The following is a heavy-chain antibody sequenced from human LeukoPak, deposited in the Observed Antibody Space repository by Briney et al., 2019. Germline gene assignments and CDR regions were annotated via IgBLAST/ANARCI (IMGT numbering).Heavy chain of an antibody. J-gene: IGHJ3*02. CDR3: AREAHSSSWKGHAFDI. CDR2: INPNSGGT. Sequence: GASVKVSCKASGYTFTGYYMHWVRQAPGQGLEWMGWINPNSGGTNYAQKFQGWVTVTRDTSISTAYMELSRLRSDDTAVYYCAREAHSSSWKGHAFDIWGQGTMVTVSS. D-gene: IGHD6-13*01. V-gene: IGHV1-2*04. CDR1: GYTFTGYY.